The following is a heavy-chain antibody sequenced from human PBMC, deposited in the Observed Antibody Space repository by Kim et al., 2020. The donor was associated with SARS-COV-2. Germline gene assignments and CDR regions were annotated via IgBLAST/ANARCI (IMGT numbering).Heavy chain of an antibody. CDR1: GYTFTSYG. Sequence: ASVKVSCKASGYTFTSYGISWVRQAPGQGLEWMGWISAYNGNTNYAQKLQGRVTMTTDTSTSTAYMELRSLRSDDTAVYYCARGVYSYSSRHYYYGMDVWGQGTTVTVSS. CDR2: ISAYNGNT. D-gene: IGHD5-18*01. CDR3: ARGVYSYSSRHYYYGMDV. V-gene: IGHV1-18*01. J-gene: IGHJ6*02.